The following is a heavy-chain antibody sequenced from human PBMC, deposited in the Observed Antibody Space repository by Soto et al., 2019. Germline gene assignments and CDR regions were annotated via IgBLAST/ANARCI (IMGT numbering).Heavy chain of an antibody. CDR1: GFTFSSYG. CDR3: AKAVRFLDWKQFDY. J-gene: IGHJ4*02. V-gene: IGHV3-30*18. CDR2: ISYDGSNK. D-gene: IGHD3-3*01. Sequence: PGGSLRLSCAASGFTFSSYGMHWVRQAPGKGLEWVAVISYDGSNKYYADSVKGRFTISRDNSKNTLYLQMNSLRAEDTAVYYCAKAVRFLDWKQFDYWGQGTLVTVSS.